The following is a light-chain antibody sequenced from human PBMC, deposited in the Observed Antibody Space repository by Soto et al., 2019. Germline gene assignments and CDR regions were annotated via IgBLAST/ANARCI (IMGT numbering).Light chain of an antibody. CDR3: QHYSKSPRT. V-gene: IGKV3-20*01. Sequence: EIVLTQSPGTLSLSPGEKATLSCRASQTVSSNSLAWYQQRPGQAPRLLIYGASSRATGIPDRFSGSGSGTDFTLTISILEPEDFAVYSCQHYSKSPRTFGQGTKVEIK. CDR2: GAS. CDR1: QTVSSNS. J-gene: IGKJ1*01.